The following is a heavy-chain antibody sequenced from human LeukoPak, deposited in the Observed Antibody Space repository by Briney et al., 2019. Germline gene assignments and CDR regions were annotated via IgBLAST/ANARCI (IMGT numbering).Heavy chain of an antibody. CDR3: ARGCGGDCYSADY. J-gene: IGHJ4*02. CDR1: GFTFSSYA. Sequence: GGSLRLSCAASGFTFSSYAMSWVRQAPGKGLEWVSAISGSGGSTYYADSVKGRFTISRDNSKNTLYLRVNSLRAEDTAVYYCARGCGGDCYSADYWGQGTLVTVSS. V-gene: IGHV3-23*01. CDR2: ISGSGGST. D-gene: IGHD2-21*01.